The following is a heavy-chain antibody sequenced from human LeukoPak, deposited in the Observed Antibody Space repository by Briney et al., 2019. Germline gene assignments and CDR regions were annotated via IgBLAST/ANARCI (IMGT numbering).Heavy chain of an antibody. CDR3: VRDTGSGWDFDY. V-gene: IGHV3-43*02. CDR2: VKGDGVTT. J-gene: IGHJ4*02. D-gene: IGHD6-19*01. CDR1: GFTFNAYA. Sequence: GGSLRLSCAASGFTFNAYAIHWVRQAPGKGLEWVSLVKGDGVTTDYANSVKGRFTVSRDNSKNSLYLQMSNLRTEDTALYYCVRDTGSGWDFDYWRQGTLVTVSS.